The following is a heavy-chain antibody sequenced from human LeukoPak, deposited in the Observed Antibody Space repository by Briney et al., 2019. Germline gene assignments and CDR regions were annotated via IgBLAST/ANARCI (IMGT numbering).Heavy chain of an antibody. Sequence: EASVKVSCKASGYTFTGYYMHWVRQAPGQGLEWMGRINPNSGGTNYAQKFQGRVTMTRDTSISTAYMELSRLRSDDTAVYYCARDHKEDYYDSSGSKYFQHWGRAPWSPSPQ. CDR1: GYTFTGYY. V-gene: IGHV1-2*06. CDR3: ARDHKEDYYDSSGSKYFQH. D-gene: IGHD3-22*01. J-gene: IGHJ1*01. CDR2: INPNSGGT.